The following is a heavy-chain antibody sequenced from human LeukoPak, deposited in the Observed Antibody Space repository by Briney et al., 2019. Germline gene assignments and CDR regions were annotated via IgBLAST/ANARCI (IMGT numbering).Heavy chain of an antibody. CDR1: GFTFTSYG. J-gene: IGHJ4*02. D-gene: IGHD6-19*01. CDR2: ISAYNGNT. CDR3: ASGPASSGWYDY. Sequence: GASVKVSCKASGFTFTSYGFSWVRQAPGQGLEWMAWISAYNGNTNYAQRLQGRVTMTTDTSTSTAYMELRSLRSDDTAVHYCASGPASSGWYDYWGQGTLVTVSS. V-gene: IGHV1-18*01.